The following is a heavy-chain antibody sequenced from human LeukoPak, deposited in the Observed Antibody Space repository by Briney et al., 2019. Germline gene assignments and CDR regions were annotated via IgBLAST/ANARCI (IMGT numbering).Heavy chain of an antibody. CDR1: GYTFTGYY. CDR2: INPNSGGT. CDR3: ARDYYDSSGYYYEAYCDY. V-gene: IGHV1-2*02. Sequence: GASVKVSCKASGYTFTGYYMHWVRQAPGQGLEWMGWINPNSGGTNYAQKFQGRVTMTRDTSISTAYMELSRLRSDDTAVYYCARDYYDSSGYYYEAYCDYWGQGTLVTVSS. J-gene: IGHJ4*02. D-gene: IGHD3-22*01.